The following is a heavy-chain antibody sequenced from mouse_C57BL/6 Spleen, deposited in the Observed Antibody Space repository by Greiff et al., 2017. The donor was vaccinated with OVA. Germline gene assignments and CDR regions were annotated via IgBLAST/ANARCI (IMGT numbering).Heavy chain of an antibody. CDR1: GFNIKDYD. J-gene: IGHJ4*01. CDR3: AITVVARGYAMDY. CDR2: IDPEDGET. Sequence: VQLQQSGAELVKPGASVKLSCTASGFNIKDYDMHWVKQRTEQGLEWIGRIDPEDGETKYAQKFQGKATITADTYSNTAYLQLSSLTSEDTAVYYCAITVVARGYAMDYWGQGTSGTVSS. V-gene: IGHV14-2*01. D-gene: IGHD1-1*01.